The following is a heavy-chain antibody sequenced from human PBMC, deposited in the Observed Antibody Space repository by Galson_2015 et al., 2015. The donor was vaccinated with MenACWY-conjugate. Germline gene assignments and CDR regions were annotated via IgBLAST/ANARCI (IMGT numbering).Heavy chain of an antibody. J-gene: IGHJ4*02. CDR1: GFSFSNYN. Sequence: SLRLSCAASGFSFSNYNMNWVRQAPGQGLEWVSVISTSSSYSYYADSVKGRFTISRDNAKNSLYLQMNSLRAEDTAVYYCARSRSWYDYWGQGTLVTVSS. D-gene: IGHD6-13*01. CDR2: ISTSSSYS. V-gene: IGHV3-21*01. CDR3: ARSRSWYDY.